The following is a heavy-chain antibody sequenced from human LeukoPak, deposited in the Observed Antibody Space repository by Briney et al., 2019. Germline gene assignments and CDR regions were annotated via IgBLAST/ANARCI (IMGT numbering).Heavy chain of an antibody. CDR3: ARWRTARTGFDY. CDR2: IYYSGSP. J-gene: IGHJ4*02. Sequence: PSETLSLTCTVSGGSISSNSYYWGWIRQPPGKGLEWIGSIYYSGSPYYNPSLKSRVTISVDTSKNQFSLKVISVTAADTAVYYCARWRTARTGFDYWGQGTLATVSS. D-gene: IGHD3/OR15-3a*01. CDR1: GGSISSNSYY. V-gene: IGHV4-39*01.